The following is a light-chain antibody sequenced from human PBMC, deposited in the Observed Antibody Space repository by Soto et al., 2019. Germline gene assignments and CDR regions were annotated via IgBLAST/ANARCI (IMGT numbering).Light chain of an antibody. CDR1: HDISRY. Sequence: DIQMTQSPSSLSASVGDRVTITCQASHDISRYLNWYQQKPGKAPNLLIYDASNLQTGVPSRFSGSGSGTHFTFTITNLQPEDIATYYCQQYDNLPPYTCGQGTKVDIK. CDR2: DAS. CDR3: QQYDNLPPYT. J-gene: IGKJ2*01. V-gene: IGKV1-33*01.